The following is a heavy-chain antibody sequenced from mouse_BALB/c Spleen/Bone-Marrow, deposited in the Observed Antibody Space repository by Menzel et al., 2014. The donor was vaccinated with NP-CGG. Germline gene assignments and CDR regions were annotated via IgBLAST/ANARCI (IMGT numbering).Heavy chain of an antibody. CDR1: GFTFSSYT. CDR2: ISSGGGNT. CDR3: ARPAYYYGSNYAMDY. Sequence: DVHLVESGGGLVKPGGSLKLSCAASGFTFSSYTMSWVRQTQEKRLEWVATISSGGGNTYYPDSVKGRFTISRDNAKNNLYLQMSSLRSEDTALYYCARPAYYYGSNYAMDYWGQGTSVTVSS. V-gene: IGHV5-9*03. J-gene: IGHJ4*01. D-gene: IGHD1-1*01.